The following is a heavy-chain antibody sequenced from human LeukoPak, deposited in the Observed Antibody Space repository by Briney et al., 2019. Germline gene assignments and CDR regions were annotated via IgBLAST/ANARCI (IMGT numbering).Heavy chain of an antibody. J-gene: IGHJ4*02. CDR1: GLTFTNHG. CDR2: ISYDGSNK. Sequence: PGGSLRLSCVTSGLTFTNHGFHWLRQAPGKGLEWVAVISYDGSNKYYADSVKGRFTISRDNSKNTLYLQMNSLRAEDTAVYYCAREVLWGQGTLVTVSS. V-gene: IGHV3-30*19. CDR3: AREVL.